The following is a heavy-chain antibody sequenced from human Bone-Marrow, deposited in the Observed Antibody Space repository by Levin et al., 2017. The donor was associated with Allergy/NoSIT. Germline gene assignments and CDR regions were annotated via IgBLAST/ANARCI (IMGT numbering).Heavy chain of an antibody. V-gene: IGHV3-23*01. CDR3: AKGIAVGATKGDY. D-gene: IGHD1-26*01. CDR1: GFTFSNYA. Sequence: GGSLRLSCAASGFTFSNYAMSWVRQTPGKGLEWVSTISGSGGSTYYADSVKGRFTISRDNSKNTLYLQMNSLRAEDTAIYYCAKGIAVGATKGDYWGQGTLVTVSS. CDR2: ISGSGGST. J-gene: IGHJ4*02.